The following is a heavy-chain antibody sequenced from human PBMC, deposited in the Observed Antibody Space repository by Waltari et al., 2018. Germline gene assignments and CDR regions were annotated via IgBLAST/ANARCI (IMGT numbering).Heavy chain of an antibody. D-gene: IGHD6-19*01. CDR2: IDDSSAYI. Sequence: EENLVESVGGRFKPWGSLGPSWVVSGFTFSRSSRNWLRQAQGKGLEWVSAIDDSSAYIYYADLVKGRFTISRDNAENSLYLQMDILTAEDTAVYYCARGGRSGWYEGWGQGTLVTVSS. J-gene: IGHJ4*02. CDR1: GFTFSRSS. CDR3: ARGGRSGWYEG. V-gene: IGHV3-21*01.